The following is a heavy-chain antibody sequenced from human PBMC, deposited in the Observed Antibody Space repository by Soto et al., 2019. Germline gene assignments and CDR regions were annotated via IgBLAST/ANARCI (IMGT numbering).Heavy chain of an antibody. CDR1: GYSFTSYW. Sequence: GESLKISCKGSGYSFTSYWIGWVRQMPGKGLEWMWIIYPGDSDTRYSPSFQGQVTISAVKSISTAYLQWSSLKASDTAMYYGVCYSAGAGHLDSYEFCARGKRVLVSA. J-gene: IGHJ6*04. V-gene: IGHV5-51*01. CDR2: IYPGDSDT. CDR3: VCYSAGAGHLDSYEF. D-gene: IGHD2-21*01.